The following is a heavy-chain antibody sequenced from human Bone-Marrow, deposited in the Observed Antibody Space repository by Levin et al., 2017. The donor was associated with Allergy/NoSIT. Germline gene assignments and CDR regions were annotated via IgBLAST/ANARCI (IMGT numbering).Heavy chain of an antibody. D-gene: IGHD3-10*01. CDR1: GFTFSSYG. Sequence: GGSLRLSCEASGFTFSSYGMHWVRQAPGKGLEWVAVISNDGRDEKYADSVKGRVTISRNNSKRTLYLQMNSLRPEDTALYYCARGSPLPNFWGQGTLVTVSS. V-gene: IGHV3-30*03. CDR2: ISNDGRDE. CDR3: ARGSPLPNF. J-gene: IGHJ4*02.